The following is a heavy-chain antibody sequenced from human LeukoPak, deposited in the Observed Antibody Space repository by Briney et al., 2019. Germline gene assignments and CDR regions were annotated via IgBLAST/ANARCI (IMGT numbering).Heavy chain of an antibody. D-gene: IGHD5-18*01. J-gene: IGHJ5*02. CDR2: IYYTGNT. V-gene: IGHV4-39*07. CDR3: ARGGYIYGGHNWFDP. CDR1: GVSISSSNSY. Sequence: PSETLSLTCTVSGVSISSSNSYWGWIRQPPGKGLEWIGSIYYTGNTYYNPSLKSRVTISVDTSKNQFSLKLTSVTAADTAVYYCARGGYIYGGHNWFDPWGQGTLVTVSS.